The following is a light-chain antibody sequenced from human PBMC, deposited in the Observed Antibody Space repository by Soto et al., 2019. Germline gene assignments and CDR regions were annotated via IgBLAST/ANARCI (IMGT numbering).Light chain of an antibody. Sequence: EIVTTPSPAPLSVSPVETAIHSFTASQSVSSDLAWYQQKPGQAPRLLIYGASTRATAIPARFTGSGSGTEFTLTISSLQSGDLAVYFCQQYSDWPYTFGQGTKVDIK. CDR3: QQYSDWPYT. J-gene: IGKJ2*01. CDR1: QSVSSD. V-gene: IGKV3-15*01. CDR2: GAS.